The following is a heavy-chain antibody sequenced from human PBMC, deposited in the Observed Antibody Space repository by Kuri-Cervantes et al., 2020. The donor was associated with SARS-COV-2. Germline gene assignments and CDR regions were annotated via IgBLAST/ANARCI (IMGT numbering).Heavy chain of an antibody. CDR2: IKQDGSEK. J-gene: IGHJ6*02. D-gene: IGHD2-8*02. Sequence: GESLKISCAASGFTFSSYWMSWVRQAPGKGLEWVANIKQDGSEKYYVDPVKGRFTISRDNAKNSLYLQMNSLRAEDTAVYYCARDTGGTMIYYYYYYGMDVWGQGTTVTVSS. CDR1: GFTFSSYW. V-gene: IGHV3-7*01. CDR3: ARDTGGTMIYYYYYYGMDV.